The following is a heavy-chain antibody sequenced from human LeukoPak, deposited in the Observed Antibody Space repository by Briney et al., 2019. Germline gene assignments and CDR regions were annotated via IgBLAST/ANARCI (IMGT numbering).Heavy chain of an antibody. J-gene: IGHJ5*02. D-gene: IGHD3-22*01. V-gene: IGHV1-3*01. CDR2: INAGDGNA. CDR3: ARPGSPTYYYDSSHNWFDP. CDR1: GYTFTSYA. Sequence: ASVKVSCKASGYTFTSYAMHWVRQAPGQRLEWMGWINAGDGNATYTQKFQGRVTMTRDTSTSTVYMELSSLRSEDTAVYYCARPGSPTYYYDSSHNWFDPWGQGTLVTGSS.